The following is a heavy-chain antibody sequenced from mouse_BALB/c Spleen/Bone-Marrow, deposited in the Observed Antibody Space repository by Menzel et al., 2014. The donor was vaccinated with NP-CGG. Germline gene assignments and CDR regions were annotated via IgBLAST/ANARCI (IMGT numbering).Heavy chain of an antibody. CDR3: AGDYSFTY. CDR2: IDPANGNT. V-gene: IGHV14-3*02. J-gene: IGHJ3*01. D-gene: IGHD1-1*01. CDR1: GFNIKDTY. Sequence: EVKLMESGAELVSPGASVRLSCTASGFNIKDTYIHWVMRRPEQGLEWIGRIDPANGNTKYDPKFQGKATITTDTSSNTASLQFSSLTSEDTAVYYCAGDYSFTYWGQGTLVTVSA.